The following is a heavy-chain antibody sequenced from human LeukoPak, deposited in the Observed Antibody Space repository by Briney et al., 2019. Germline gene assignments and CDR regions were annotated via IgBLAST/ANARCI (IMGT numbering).Heavy chain of an antibody. CDR2: IYENGGTT. CDR1: GFTFRSHA. D-gene: IGHD2-21*01. CDR3: AKDFRIGYSAHFDY. Sequence: PGGSPRLSCVGSGFTFRSHAMSWVRQAPEKGLELVSGIYENGGTTYYADSVKGRFSISRDNSKNTLYLQMNSLRGEDTAVYYCAKDFRIGYSAHFDYWGQGALVTVSS. J-gene: IGHJ4*02. V-gene: IGHV3-23*01.